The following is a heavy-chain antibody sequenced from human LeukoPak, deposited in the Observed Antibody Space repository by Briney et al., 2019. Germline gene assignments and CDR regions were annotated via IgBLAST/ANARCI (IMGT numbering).Heavy chain of an antibody. CDR3: ARNDYGDYGWYFDL. J-gene: IGHJ2*01. Sequence: LSGGSLRLSCAASGFTFSSYEMNWVRQAPGKGLEWVSYISSSGSTIYYADSVKGRFTISRDNAKNSLYPQMNSLRAEDTAVYYCARNDYGDYGWYFDLWGRGTLVTVSS. D-gene: IGHD4-17*01. CDR1: GFTFSSYE. V-gene: IGHV3-48*03. CDR2: ISSSGSTI.